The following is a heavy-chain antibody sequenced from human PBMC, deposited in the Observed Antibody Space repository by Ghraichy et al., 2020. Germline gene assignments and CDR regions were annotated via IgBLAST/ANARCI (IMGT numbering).Heavy chain of an antibody. V-gene: IGHV4-61*01. D-gene: IGHD1-1*01. J-gene: IGHJ4*02. CDR1: GDSVSCDSCY. CDR3: ARAYINNWRFGY. CDR2: MSNSGSM. Sequence: SETLSLTCSVSGDSVSCDSCYWSWIRQSPGKALEWIGCMSNSGSMYYKPPLRSRVTISVDTAKNQFSLKLSAVTAADTAVYYCARAYINNWRFGYWGLGTLVTVSS.